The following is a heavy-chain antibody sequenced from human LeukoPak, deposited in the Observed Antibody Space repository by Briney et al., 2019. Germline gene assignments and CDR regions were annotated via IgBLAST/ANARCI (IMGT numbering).Heavy chain of an antibody. CDR1: GGTFSSYA. Sequence: GASVKVSCKASGGTFSSYAISWVRQAPGQGLEWMGRIIPIFGTANYAQKLQGRVTMTTDTSTSTAYMELRSLRSDDTAVYYCATSRSGWYDYWGQGTLVTVSS. J-gene: IGHJ4*02. D-gene: IGHD6-19*01. V-gene: IGHV1-69*05. CDR3: ATSRSGWYDY. CDR2: IIPIFGTA.